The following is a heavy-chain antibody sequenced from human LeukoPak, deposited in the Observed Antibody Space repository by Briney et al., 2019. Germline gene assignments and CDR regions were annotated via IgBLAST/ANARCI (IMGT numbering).Heavy chain of an antibody. CDR3: ARDPKDSSGYYYGVDAFDI. D-gene: IGHD3-22*01. CDR2: ISAYNGNT. J-gene: IGHJ3*02. V-gene: IGHV1-18*01. CDR1: GYTFTSYG. Sequence: ASVKVSCKASGYTFTSYGISWVRQAPGQGLEWMGWISAYNGNTNYAQKLQGRVTMTTDTSTSTAYMELRSLRSDDTAVYYCARDPKDSSGYYYGVDAFDIWGQGTMVTVSS.